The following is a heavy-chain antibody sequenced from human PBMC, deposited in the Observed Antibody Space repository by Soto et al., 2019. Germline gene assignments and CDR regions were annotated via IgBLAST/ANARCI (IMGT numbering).Heavy chain of an antibody. D-gene: IGHD2-15*01. V-gene: IGHV3-30*03. Sequence: QVQLVESGGGVVQPGRSLRLSCAASGFPFSSYGMHWVRQAPGKGLEWVAHISYDGRNKHYTDSVKGRFTISRDNSKNMLYLQMSSLRAEDKAVYYCAGSQHYFDYCGQGTRVSVSS. CDR3: AGSQHYFDY. CDR1: GFPFSSYG. J-gene: IGHJ4*02. CDR2: ISYDGRNK.